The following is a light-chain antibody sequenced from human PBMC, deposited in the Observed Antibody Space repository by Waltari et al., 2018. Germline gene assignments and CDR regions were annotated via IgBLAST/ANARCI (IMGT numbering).Light chain of an antibody. CDR2: KAS. V-gene: IGKV1-5*03. CDR1: QTISTW. J-gene: IGKJ1*01. CDR3: QQYNSFPWT. Sequence: DIQMTQSPSTLSASVGDRVTITCRASQTISTWLAWYQQKPGKAPKLLIYKASSLESGVPSRFSGSGSGTEFTLTISSLQPDDSATYYCQQYNSFPWTFGKGTKVQI.